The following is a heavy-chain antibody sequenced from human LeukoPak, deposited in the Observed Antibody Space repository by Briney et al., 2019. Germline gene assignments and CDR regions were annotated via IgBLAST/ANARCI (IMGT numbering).Heavy chain of an antibody. CDR3: ARDAVDGMDV. CDR1: GGSISSYY. Sequence: SETLSLTCTVSGGSISSYYWSWIRQPPGKGLEWIGYISNSGSTKYNPSLKSRVTISVDTSKNQISLKLSSMTAADTAVYYCARDAVDGMDVWGQGTTVTVSS. J-gene: IGHJ6*02. CDR2: ISNSGST. V-gene: IGHV4-59*01.